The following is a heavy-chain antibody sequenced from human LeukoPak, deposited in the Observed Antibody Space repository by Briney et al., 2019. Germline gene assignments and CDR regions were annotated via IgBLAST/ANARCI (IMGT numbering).Heavy chain of an antibody. CDR3: ARGRYGSGPADY. D-gene: IGHD3-10*01. V-gene: IGHV1-2*06. Sequence: ASVKVSCKASGYTFTGYYMHWVRQAPGQGPEWMGRINPNSGGTNYAQKFQGRVTMTRDTSISTAYMELSRLRSDDTAVYYCARGRYGSGPADYWGQGTLVTVSS. J-gene: IGHJ4*02. CDR1: GYTFTGYY. CDR2: INPNSGGT.